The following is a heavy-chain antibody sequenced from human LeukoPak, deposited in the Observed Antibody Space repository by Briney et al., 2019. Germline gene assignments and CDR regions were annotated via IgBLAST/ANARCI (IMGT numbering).Heavy chain of an antibody. Sequence: PSETLSLTCTVSGGSISSYYWSWIRQPPGKGLEWIGYIYYSGSTNYNPSLKSRVTISVDTSKNQFSLKLSSVTAADTAVCYCARLPLYNYYYYGMDVWGQGTTVTVSS. CDR3: ARLPLYNYYYYGMDV. CDR1: GGSISSYY. CDR2: IYYSGST. D-gene: IGHD1-1*01. J-gene: IGHJ6*02. V-gene: IGHV4-59*08.